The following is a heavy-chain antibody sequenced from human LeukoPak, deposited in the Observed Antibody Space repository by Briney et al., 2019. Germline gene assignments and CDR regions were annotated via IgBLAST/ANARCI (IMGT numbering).Heavy chain of an antibody. CDR3: ARMRFYYDSSGYYGWFDP. CDR1: GGSISSSSYY. D-gene: IGHD3-22*01. CDR2: IYYSGST. Sequence: PSETLSLTCTVSGGSISSSSYYWGWIRQPPGKGLEWIGSIYYSGSTYYNPSLKSRVTISVDTSKNQFSLKLSSVTAADTAVYYCARMRFYYDSSGYYGWFDPWGQGTLVTVSS. V-gene: IGHV4-39*01. J-gene: IGHJ5*02.